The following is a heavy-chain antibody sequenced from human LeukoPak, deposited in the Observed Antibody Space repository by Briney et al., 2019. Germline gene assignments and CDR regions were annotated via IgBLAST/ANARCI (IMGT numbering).Heavy chain of an antibody. Sequence: SETLSLTCSVSGGSISSYYWSWIRQPPGKGLEWIGYIYYSGRTNYNPSLKSRVTISVDTSKNQFSLKVNSVTAADTAVYYCVRQTVAAAGGHFDSWGQGTLVTVSS. J-gene: IGHJ4*02. V-gene: IGHV4-59*08. D-gene: IGHD6-13*01. CDR2: IYYSGRT. CDR1: GGSISSYY. CDR3: VRQTVAAAGGHFDS.